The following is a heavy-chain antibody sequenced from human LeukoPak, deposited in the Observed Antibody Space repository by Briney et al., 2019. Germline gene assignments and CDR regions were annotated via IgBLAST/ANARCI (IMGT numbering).Heavy chain of an antibody. CDR2: ISWNSGTI. Sequence: GGSLRLSCAASGFSFGDYAMYWVRQTPGKGPEWVSGISWNSGTIGYADSVKGRFTISRDNAKNSLYLQMNSLRAEDTALYYCAKGTGYSYGGSFDSWGQGTLITVSS. CDR3: AKGTGYSYGGSFDS. D-gene: IGHD5-18*01. V-gene: IGHV3-9*01. CDR1: GFSFGDYA. J-gene: IGHJ4*02.